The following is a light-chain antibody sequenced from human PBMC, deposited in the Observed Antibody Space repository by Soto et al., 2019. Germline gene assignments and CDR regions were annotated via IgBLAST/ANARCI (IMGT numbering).Light chain of an antibody. V-gene: IGKV1-39*01. CDR1: RSISLY. CDR2: AAS. CDR3: QQSSSTASWT. J-gene: IGKJ1*01. Sequence: DIQMTQSPSSLSASAGDRVVITCRASRSISLYLNWYQQKPGKAPKLLIYAASNLQTGVPPRFSGSGSGTEFTLTISSLQPEDFATYYCQQSSSTASWTFGQGTKVEI.